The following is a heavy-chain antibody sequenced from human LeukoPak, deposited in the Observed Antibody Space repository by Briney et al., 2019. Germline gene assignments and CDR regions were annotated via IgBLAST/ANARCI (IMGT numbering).Heavy chain of an antibody. Sequence: PGGSLRLSCAASGFTFSRYAMNWVRQAPGKGLEWVSSISSSSSYIYYGDSVKGRFTISRDNAKDSLYLQMNSLRAEDTAVYYCARDYEIYWGQGTLVTVSS. CDR2: ISSSSSYI. D-gene: IGHD5-12*01. J-gene: IGHJ4*02. CDR3: ARDYEIY. CDR1: GFTFSRYA. V-gene: IGHV3-21*01.